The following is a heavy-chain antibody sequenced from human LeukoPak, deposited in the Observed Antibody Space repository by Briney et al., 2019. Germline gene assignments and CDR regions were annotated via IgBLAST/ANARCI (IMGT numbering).Heavy chain of an antibody. V-gene: IGHV1-2*02. Sequence: ASVKVSCKASGYTFTGYYMHWVRQAPGQRLEWMGWINPNSGGTNYAQKFQGRVTMTRDTSISTAYMELSRLRSDDTAVYYCAREHIVTSGPAGWFDPWGQGTLVTVSS. J-gene: IGHJ5*02. CDR1: GYTFTGYY. D-gene: IGHD2-21*01. CDR3: AREHIVTSGPAGWFDP. CDR2: INPNSGGT.